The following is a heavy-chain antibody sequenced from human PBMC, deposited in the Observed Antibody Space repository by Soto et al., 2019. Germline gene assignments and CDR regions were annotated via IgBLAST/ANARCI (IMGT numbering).Heavy chain of an antibody. V-gene: IGHV3-23*01. CDR1: GFKFSDYA. CDR3: AKGGAVYGLLTHDY. D-gene: IGHD3-9*01. CDR2: ITGSSSNL. J-gene: IGHJ4*02. Sequence: EVQLLESGGGLEQPGGSLRLSCAASGFKFSDYAMSWVRQAPGKGLEWVTTITGSSSNLYYTDSVKGRFAISRDNSRNILFLQMNSLTAEDTAVYYCAKGGAVYGLLTHDYWGQGTLVTVSS.